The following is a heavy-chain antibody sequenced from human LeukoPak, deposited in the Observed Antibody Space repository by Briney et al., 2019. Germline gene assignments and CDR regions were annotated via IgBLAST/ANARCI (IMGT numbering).Heavy chain of an antibody. V-gene: IGHV1-69*01. CDR3: ATLATVNPRFDY. CDR1: GGTFSSYA. CDR2: IIPIFGTA. J-gene: IGHJ4*02. D-gene: IGHD4-11*01. Sequence: GASVKVSCKASGGTFSSYAISWVRQAPGQGLEWMGGIIPIFGTANYAQKFQGRVTITADESTSTAYMELSSLRSEDTAVYYCATLATVNPRFDYWGQGTLVTVSS.